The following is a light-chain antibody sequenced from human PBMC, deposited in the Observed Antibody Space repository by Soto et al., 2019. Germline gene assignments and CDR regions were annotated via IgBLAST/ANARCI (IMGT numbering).Light chain of an antibody. J-gene: IGKJ2*01. Sequence: ETVLTQSPGTVSLSPGERATLSCTTSQSVRSNYLAWYQQKPGQAPRLLIYGVFNRATGIPDRFSGSGSGTHFTLTISGLEPEDSAVYYCQHYDGSPRTFGQGTKVEI. CDR3: QHYDGSPRT. V-gene: IGKV3-20*01. CDR2: GVF. CDR1: QSVRSNY.